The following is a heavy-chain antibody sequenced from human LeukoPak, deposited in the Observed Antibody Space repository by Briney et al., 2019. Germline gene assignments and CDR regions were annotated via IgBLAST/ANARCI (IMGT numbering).Heavy chain of an antibody. CDR2: INHSGST. D-gene: IGHD5-12*01. CDR1: GGSFSGYY. CDR3: ARVEYSGWNLEY. J-gene: IGHJ4*02. Sequence: PSETLSLTCAVYGGSFSGYYWSWIRQPPGKGLEWIGEINHSGSTNYNPSLKSRVTISVDTSKNQFSLKLSSVTAADTAVYYCARVEYSGWNLEYWGQGTLVTVSS. V-gene: IGHV4-34*01.